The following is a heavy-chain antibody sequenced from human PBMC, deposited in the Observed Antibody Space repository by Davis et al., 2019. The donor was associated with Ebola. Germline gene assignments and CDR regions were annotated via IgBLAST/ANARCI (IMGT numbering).Heavy chain of an antibody. CDR2: ISAYNGNT. V-gene: IGHV1-18*01. Sequence: ASVTVSCKASGYTFISYAMHWVRQAPGQRLEWMGWISAYNGNTNYAQKLQGRVTMTTDTSTSTAYMELRSLRSDDTAVYYCARGLYRITGILGYGMDVWGQGTTVTVSS. D-gene: IGHD1-20*01. CDR1: GYTFISYA. CDR3: ARGLYRITGILGYGMDV. J-gene: IGHJ6*02.